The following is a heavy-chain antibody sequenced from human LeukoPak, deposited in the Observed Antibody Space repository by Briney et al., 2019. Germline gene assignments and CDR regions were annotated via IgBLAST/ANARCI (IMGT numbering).Heavy chain of an antibody. CDR3: ARFIDP. J-gene: IGHJ5*02. CDR2: INCSGGSA. CDR1: GYTFTSYF. V-gene: IGHV1-46*01. Sequence: ASVKVSSMASGYTFTSYFIHWVRQAPGQGLEWMGIINCSGGSASYAQKLQGRVTMTRDTSTSTVYMELSSLGSEDTAVYYCARFIDPWGQETLVTLSS.